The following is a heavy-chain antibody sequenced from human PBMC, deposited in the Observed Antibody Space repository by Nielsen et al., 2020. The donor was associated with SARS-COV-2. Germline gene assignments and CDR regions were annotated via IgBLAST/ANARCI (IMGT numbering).Heavy chain of an antibody. CDR3: TRVSSMWLTYMDV. CDR2: SFSGGRT. Sequence: GGSLRLSCAASGFNVTKKYMNWVRQAPGKGLEWVSVSFSGGRTDYAGSVKGRFTISRDNAKNSLYLQMNSLRAEDTAVYYCTRVSSMWLTYMDVWGQGTTVTVSS. CDR1: GFNVTKKY. V-gene: IGHV3-53*01. D-gene: IGHD6-19*01. J-gene: IGHJ6*02.